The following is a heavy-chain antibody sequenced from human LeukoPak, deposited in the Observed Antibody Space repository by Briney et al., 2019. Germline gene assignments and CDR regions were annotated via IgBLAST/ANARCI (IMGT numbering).Heavy chain of an antibody. CDR3: ARVQWQLRGVGSYFDY. J-gene: IGHJ4*02. V-gene: IGHV3-7*01. D-gene: IGHD1-26*01. CDR1: EFTFSSYW. CDR2: IKQDGSEK. Sequence: PGGSLRLSCAAAEFTFSSYWMSSVRQAPGKGLEWVANIKQDGSEKYYVDSVKGRFTISRDNAKNSLYLQMNSLRAEDTAVYYCARVQWQLRGVGSYFDYWGQGTLVTVSS.